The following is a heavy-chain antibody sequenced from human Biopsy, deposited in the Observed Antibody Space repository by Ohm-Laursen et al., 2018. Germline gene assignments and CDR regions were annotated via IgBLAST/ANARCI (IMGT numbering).Heavy chain of an antibody. CDR3: AKASRNYYNSTGYYFDY. V-gene: IGHV3-23*01. CDR1: GFTFSSYA. J-gene: IGHJ4*02. D-gene: IGHD3-22*01. CDR2: ITGSGDGA. Sequence: SLRLSCTASGFTFSSYAMNWVRQAPGRGLEWVSGITGSGDGAYYADSMRGRFTIARDNSRNTLYLQVNSLRADDTAVYYCAKASRNYYNSTGYYFDYWGQGTLVTVSS.